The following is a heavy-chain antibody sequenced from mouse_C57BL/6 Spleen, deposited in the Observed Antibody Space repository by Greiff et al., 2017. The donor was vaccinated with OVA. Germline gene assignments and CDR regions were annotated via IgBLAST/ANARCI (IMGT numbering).Heavy chain of an antibody. Sequence: QVQLQQSGAELVRPGASVKLSCKASGYTFTDYYINWVKQRPGQGLEWIARIYPGSGNTYYNEKFKGKATLTAEKSSSTAYMQLSSLTSEDSAVYFCARSGDYDPYYAMDYWGQGTSVTVSS. CDR1: GYTFTDYY. J-gene: IGHJ4*01. CDR3: ARSGDYDPYYAMDY. V-gene: IGHV1-76*01. D-gene: IGHD2-4*01. CDR2: IYPGSGNT.